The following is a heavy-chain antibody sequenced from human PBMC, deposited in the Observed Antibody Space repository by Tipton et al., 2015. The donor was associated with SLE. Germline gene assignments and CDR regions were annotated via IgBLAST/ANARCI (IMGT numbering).Heavy chain of an antibody. Sequence: TLSLTCTVSGGSISPHYWSWVRQPPGKGLEWIGYVYYSGSTMYNSSLRSRVTMAVDTSKNQFSLRMSSVTAADTAVYYCARGSYWNPSLYDSWGQGTLVTVSS. CDR1: GGSISPHY. D-gene: IGHD1-1*01. J-gene: IGHJ4*02. V-gene: IGHV4-59*08. CDR3: ARGSYWNPSLYDS. CDR2: VYYSGST.